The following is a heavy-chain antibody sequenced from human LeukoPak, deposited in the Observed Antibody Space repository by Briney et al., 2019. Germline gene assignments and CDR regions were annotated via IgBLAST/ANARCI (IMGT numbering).Heavy chain of an antibody. J-gene: IGHJ4*02. CDR1: GGSISSGGYS. CDR3: ARGAPAFNDYGDYVTPFDY. CDR2: IYHSGST. Sequence: SETLSLTCAVSGGSISSGGYSWSWIRQPPGKGLEWIGYIYHSGSTYYNPSLKSRVTISVDRSKNQFSLKLSSVTAADTAVYYCARGAPAFNDYGDYVTPFDYWGQGTLVTVSS. V-gene: IGHV4-30-2*01. D-gene: IGHD4-17*01.